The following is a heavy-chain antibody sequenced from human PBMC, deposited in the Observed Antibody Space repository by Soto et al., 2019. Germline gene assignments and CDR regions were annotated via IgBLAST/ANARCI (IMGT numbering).Heavy chain of an antibody. CDR3: ASEGGDSCLYVGPKCYNWLDL. CDR1: GGSISSGDYY. J-gene: IGHJ5*02. V-gene: IGHV4-30-4*01. Sequence: PSETLSLTCPVSGGSISSGDYYWSWIRQPPGKGLEWIGYIYYSGSTYYNPSLKSRVTISVDTSKNQFSLKLSSVTAAATAVCYCASEGGDSCLYVGPKCYNWLDLSGQGTRVTVSS. CDR2: IYYSGST. D-gene: IGHD2-8*01.